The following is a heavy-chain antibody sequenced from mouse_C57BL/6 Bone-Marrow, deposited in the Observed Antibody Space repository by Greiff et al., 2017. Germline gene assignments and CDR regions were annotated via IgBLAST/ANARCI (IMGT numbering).Heavy chain of an antibody. CDR2: IYPRSGNT. D-gene: IGHD1-2*01. J-gene: IGHJ2*01. V-gene: IGHV1-81*01. CDR3: ARLGVRRYYFDY. CDR1: GYTFTSYG. Sequence: VQLQESGAELARPGASVKLSCKASGYTFTSYGISWVKQRTGQGLEWIGEIYPRSGNTYYNEKFKGQATLTADKSSSTAYMELLSLTSEDSAVYFCARLGVRRYYFDYWGQGTTLTVSS.